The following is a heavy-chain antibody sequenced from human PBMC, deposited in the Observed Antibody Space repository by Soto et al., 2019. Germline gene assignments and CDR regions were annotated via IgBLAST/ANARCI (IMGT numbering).Heavy chain of an antibody. D-gene: IGHD3-10*01. J-gene: IGHJ5*02. CDR1: GYTFTSYG. CDR3: ARDGYYYGSGSYSGWFDP. Sequence: ASVKVSCKASGYTFTSYGISWVRQAPGQGLEWMGWISAYNGNTNYAQKLQGRVTMTTDTSTSTAYMELRSLRSDDTAVYYCARDGYYYGSGSYSGWFDPWGQGTLVTVSS. V-gene: IGHV1-18*04. CDR2: ISAYNGNT.